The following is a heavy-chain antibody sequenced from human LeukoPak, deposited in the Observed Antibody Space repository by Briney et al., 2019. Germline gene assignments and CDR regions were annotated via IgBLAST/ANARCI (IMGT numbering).Heavy chain of an antibody. Sequence: ASVKVSCKASGYTFTSYDISWVRQAPGQGLEWMGWINTDNGNTNYAQKLQGRVTMTTDTSTSTAYMELRSLRSDDTAVYYCARTTEAHSWQTRYYSYYMDVWGKGTTVTVSS. D-gene: IGHD6-13*01. J-gene: IGHJ6*03. V-gene: IGHV1-18*01. CDR3: ARTTEAHSWQTRYYSYYMDV. CDR1: GYTFTSYD. CDR2: INTDNGNT.